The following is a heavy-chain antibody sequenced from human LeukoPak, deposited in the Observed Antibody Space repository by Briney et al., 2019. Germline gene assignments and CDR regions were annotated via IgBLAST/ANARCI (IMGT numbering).Heavy chain of an antibody. Sequence: PGGSLRLSCAASGFTFSAYAMGGVRPAPGKGLEGFSAISGSGGDTYYAEFVKGRFTISRDKSKNTLYLQMNSLRAEDTAVHYCAKGRYCSAGSCYGWHAFDIWGQGRMVTVSS. CDR1: GFTFSAYA. J-gene: IGHJ3*02. D-gene: IGHD2-15*01. V-gene: IGHV3-23*01. CDR3: AKGRYCSAGSCYGWHAFDI. CDR2: ISGSGGDT.